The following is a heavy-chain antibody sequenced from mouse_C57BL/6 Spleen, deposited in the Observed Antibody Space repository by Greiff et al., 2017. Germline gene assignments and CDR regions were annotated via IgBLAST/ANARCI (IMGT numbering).Heavy chain of an antibody. Sequence: VQLQQSGAELARPGASVKMSCKASGYTFTSYTMPWVKQRPGQGLEWIGYINPSSGYTKYNQKFKDKATLTADKSSSTAYMQLSSLTSEDSAVYYCARGVYYGNYVDYWGQGTTLSVSS. V-gene: IGHV1-4*01. J-gene: IGHJ2*01. D-gene: IGHD2-1*01. CDR2: INPSSGYT. CDR3: ARGVYYGNYVDY. CDR1: GYTFTSYT.